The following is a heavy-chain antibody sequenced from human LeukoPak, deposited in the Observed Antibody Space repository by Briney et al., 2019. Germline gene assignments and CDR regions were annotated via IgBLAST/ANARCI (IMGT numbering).Heavy chain of an antibody. D-gene: IGHD5-24*01. Sequence: SETLSLTCTVSGGSISSSSYYWGWIRQPPGKGLEWIGSIYYSGSTYYNPSLKSRVTISVDTSKNQFSLKLSSVTAADTAVYYCARHARGEMATPTYYYYYYYMDVWGKGTTVTISS. J-gene: IGHJ6*03. CDR1: GGSISSSSYY. CDR2: IYYSGST. V-gene: IGHV4-39*01. CDR3: ARHARGEMATPTYYYYYYYMDV.